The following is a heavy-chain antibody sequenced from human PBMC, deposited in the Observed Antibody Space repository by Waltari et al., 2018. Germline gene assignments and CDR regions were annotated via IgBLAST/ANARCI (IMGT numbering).Heavy chain of an antibody. CDR2: IYHTGST. V-gene: IGHV4-30-2*01. J-gene: IGHJ4*02. Sequence: QLQLHESGSGLVKPSQTLSLSCAVSGGSISSGAYSWSWIRQPPGKGLEWIGYIYHTGSTFYNPSLKSRVTISLDRSKNQFSLKLTAVTAADTAVYYCARAGSGPHFDYWGQGTLVTVSS. D-gene: IGHD3-10*01. CDR3: ARAGSGPHFDY. CDR1: GGSISSGAYS.